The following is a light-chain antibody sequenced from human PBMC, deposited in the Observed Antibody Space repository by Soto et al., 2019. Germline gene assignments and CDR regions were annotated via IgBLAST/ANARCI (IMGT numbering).Light chain of an antibody. Sequence: EIVLTQSPATLSLSPGERATLSCRASQSIPSSSLGWYQQKPGQSPRLLISRASDRATGIPDRFSGSGSGTDFTLTINRLEPEDFAVYYCQQYDYSPRTFGQGTKVDIK. CDR3: QQYDYSPRT. CDR1: QSIPSSS. J-gene: IGKJ1*01. V-gene: IGKV3-20*01. CDR2: RAS.